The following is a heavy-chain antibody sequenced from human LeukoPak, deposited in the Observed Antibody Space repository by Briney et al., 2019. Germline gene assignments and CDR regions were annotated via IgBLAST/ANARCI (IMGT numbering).Heavy chain of an antibody. CDR1: GGSISGYY. CDR2: IYYSGST. D-gene: IGHD6-6*01. CDR3: AREYSSSSGRRAFDI. Sequence: SGTLSLTCTVSGGSISGYYWSWLRQPPGKGLEWIGYIYYSGSTNYNPSLKSRLTISIDTSENQFSLKLSSVTAADTAVYYCAREYSSSSGRRAFDIWGQGTMVTVSS. V-gene: IGHV4-59*08. J-gene: IGHJ3*02.